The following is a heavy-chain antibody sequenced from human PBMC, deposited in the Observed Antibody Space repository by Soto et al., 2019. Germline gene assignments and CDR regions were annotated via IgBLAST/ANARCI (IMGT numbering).Heavy chain of an antibody. Sequence: QVQLQESGPGLVKPSGTLSLTCAVSSGSISSGNLWSWVRQPPGKGLEWIGEIYHSGSTNNNPSLKSRVTISIDNSKTQFSLKLNSVTAAATAVYYCARDEWGGRDWGQGTLVTVSS. D-gene: IGHD2-15*01. CDR3: ARDEWGGRD. CDR2: IYHSGST. CDR1: SGSISSGNL. J-gene: IGHJ4*02. V-gene: IGHV4-4*02.